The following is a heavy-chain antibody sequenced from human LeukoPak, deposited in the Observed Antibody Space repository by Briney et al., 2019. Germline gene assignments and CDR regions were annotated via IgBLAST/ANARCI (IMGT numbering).Heavy chain of an antibody. CDR3: ARVSHLTIFGVVIGNDAFDI. Sequence: SETLSLTCTVSGGSISSSSYYWGWIRQPPGKRLEWIGSIYYSGSTYYNPSLKSRVTISVDTSKNQFSLKLSSVTAADTAVYYCARVSHLTIFGVVIGNDAFDIWGQGTMVTVSS. J-gene: IGHJ3*02. CDR1: GGSISSSSYY. D-gene: IGHD3-3*01. V-gene: IGHV4-39*07. CDR2: IYYSGST.